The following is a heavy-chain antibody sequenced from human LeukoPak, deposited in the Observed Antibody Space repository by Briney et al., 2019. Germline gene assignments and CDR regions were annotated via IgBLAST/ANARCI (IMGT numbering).Heavy chain of an antibody. J-gene: IGHJ4*02. CDR1: GGTFSSYA. D-gene: IGHD6-19*01. Sequence: GASVKVSCKASGGTFSSYAISWVRQAPGQGLEWMGGIIPIFGTANYAQKFQVRGTITADESPSTAYMELSSLRSEDTAVYYCAREVRIAVAGTYFDYWGQGTLVTVSS. V-gene: IGHV1-69*13. CDR2: IIPIFGTA. CDR3: AREVRIAVAGTYFDY.